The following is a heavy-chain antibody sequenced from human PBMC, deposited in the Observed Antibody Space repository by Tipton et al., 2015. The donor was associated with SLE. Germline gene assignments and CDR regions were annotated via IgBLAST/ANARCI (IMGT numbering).Heavy chain of an antibody. Sequence: GLVKPSQTLSLTCAISGDSVSSNSAAWNWIRQSPSRGLEWLGRTYYRSKWYNDYAVSVKSRITINPDTSKNQFSLQLNSVTPEDTAVYYCAREYGRWLVNYYSYYMDVWGKGTTVTVSS. D-gene: IGHD6-19*01. CDR1: GDSVSSNSAA. CDR2: TYYRSKWYN. V-gene: IGHV6-1*01. J-gene: IGHJ6*03. CDR3: AREYGRWLVNYYSYYMDV.